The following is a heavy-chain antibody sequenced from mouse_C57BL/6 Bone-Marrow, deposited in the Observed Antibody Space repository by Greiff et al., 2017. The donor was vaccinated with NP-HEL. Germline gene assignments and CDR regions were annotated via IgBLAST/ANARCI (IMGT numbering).Heavy chain of an antibody. J-gene: IGHJ1*03. D-gene: IGHD1-1*01. Sequence: QVQLQQPGAELVMPGASVKLSCKASGYTFTSYWMHWVKQRPGQGLEWIGGIDPSDSYTNYNQKFKGKSTLTVDKSSSTAYMQLSSLTSEDSAVYYCASDYYGSSYWYFDVWGTGTTVTVSS. V-gene: IGHV1-69*01. CDR3: ASDYYGSSYWYFDV. CDR2: IDPSDSYT. CDR1: GYTFTSYW.